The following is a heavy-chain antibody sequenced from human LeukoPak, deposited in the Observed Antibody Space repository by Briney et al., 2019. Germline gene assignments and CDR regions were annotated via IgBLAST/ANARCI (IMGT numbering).Heavy chain of an antibody. Sequence: GASVKVSCKASGYTFTSYYMHWVRQAPGQGLEWMGIINPSGGSTSYAQKFQGRVTMTRDTSTSTVYMELSSLRSEDTAVYYCASSPHHYDFWSGYFFDYWGQGTLVTVSS. D-gene: IGHD3-3*01. CDR3: ASSPHHYDFWSGYFFDY. CDR2: INPSGGST. J-gene: IGHJ4*02. V-gene: IGHV1-46*01. CDR1: GYTFTSYY.